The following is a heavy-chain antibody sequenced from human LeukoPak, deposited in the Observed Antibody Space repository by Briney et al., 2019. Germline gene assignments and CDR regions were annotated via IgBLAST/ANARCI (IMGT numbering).Heavy chain of an antibody. CDR1: GGSMRSYY. CDR2: IYYSGDI. CDR3: ARGNYDFWSAQHAFDI. V-gene: IGHV4-59*01. J-gene: IGHJ3*02. Sequence: LETLSFTCTVSGGSMRSYYWSWIRQPPGKRLEWVGYIYYSGDINYNPSLRSRVAISVDTSNSQFSLKLTSVTAADTAVYYCARGNYDFWSAQHAFDIWGQGTMVTVSS. D-gene: IGHD3-3*01.